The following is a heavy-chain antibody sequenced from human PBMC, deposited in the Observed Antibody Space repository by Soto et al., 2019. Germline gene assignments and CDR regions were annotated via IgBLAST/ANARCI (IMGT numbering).Heavy chain of an antibody. CDR1: GFTFSSYA. CDR2: ISGSGGST. D-gene: IGHD2-8*01. CDR3: AKDLWGLEYCTNGVCYDAFDI. J-gene: IGHJ3*02. Sequence: GGSLRLSCAASGFTFSSYAMSWVRQAPGKGLEWVSAISGSGGSTYYADSVKGRFTISRDNSKNTLYLQMNSLRAEDTAVYYCAKDLWGLEYCTNGVCYDAFDIWGQGTMVTVSS. V-gene: IGHV3-23*01.